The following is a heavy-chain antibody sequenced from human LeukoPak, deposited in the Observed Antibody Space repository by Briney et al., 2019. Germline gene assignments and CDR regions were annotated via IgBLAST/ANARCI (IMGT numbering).Heavy chain of an antibody. Sequence: PGGSLRLSCAASGFTFSDYYMSWIRQAPGKGLEWVSYISSSGSTIYYADSVKGRFTISRDNAKNSLYLQMNSLRAEDTAVYYCARHDYSNWGDAFDIWGQGTMVTVSS. D-gene: IGHD4-11*01. J-gene: IGHJ3*02. V-gene: IGHV3-11*04. CDR1: GFTFSDYY. CDR2: ISSSGSTI. CDR3: ARHDYSNWGDAFDI.